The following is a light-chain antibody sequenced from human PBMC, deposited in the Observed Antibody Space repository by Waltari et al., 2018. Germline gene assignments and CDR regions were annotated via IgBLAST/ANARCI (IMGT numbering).Light chain of an antibody. Sequence: DIQLTQSPSFPSASLGDRVTITCRASQDINIYLAWYQQKPGKAPNLLISVASTLQVGVPSRFSGSGSGTEFFLTISSLQPEDFATYFCQQLETYPLTFGGGTKVEIK. CDR1: QDINIY. J-gene: IGKJ4*01. CDR2: VAS. V-gene: IGKV1-9*01. CDR3: QQLETYPLT.